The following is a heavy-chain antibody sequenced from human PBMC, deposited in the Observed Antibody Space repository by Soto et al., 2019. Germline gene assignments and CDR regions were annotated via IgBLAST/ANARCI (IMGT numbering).Heavy chain of an antibody. Sequence: QVQLVQSGAEVKKPGSSVKVSCKTSGGTFSSYTISWVRQAPGQGLEWMGRIIPMLDIANYAQNFQGRVTITAEXXTXTXTMELSSLRYDDTAVYYCARDREVRESTDYHVGMDVWGQGTTVTVSS. CDR1: GGTFSSYT. V-gene: IGHV1-69*08. CDR2: IIPMLDIA. CDR3: ARDREVRESTDYHVGMDV. D-gene: IGHD3-10*01. J-gene: IGHJ6*02.